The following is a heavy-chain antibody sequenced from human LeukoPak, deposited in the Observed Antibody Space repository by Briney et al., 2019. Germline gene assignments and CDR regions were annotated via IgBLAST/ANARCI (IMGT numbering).Heavy chain of an antibody. CDR2: IDHSGST. CDR3: ATRLPTDY. Sequence: PGGSLRLSCAASGFTFGSYSMNWVRQPPGKGLEWIGEIDHSGSTNYNPSLKSRVTISVDTSKKQFSLKLSSVTAADTAVYYCATRLPTDYWGQGTLVTVSS. CDR1: GFTFGSYS. D-gene: IGHD5-12*01. J-gene: IGHJ4*02. V-gene: IGHV4-34*08.